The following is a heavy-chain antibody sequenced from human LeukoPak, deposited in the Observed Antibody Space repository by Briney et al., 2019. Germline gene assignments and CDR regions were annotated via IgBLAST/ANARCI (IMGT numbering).Heavy chain of an antibody. J-gene: IGHJ4*02. Sequence: SETLSLTCAVYGGSFSGYYWSWIRQPPGKGLEWIGEINHSGSSNYNASLKSRVTISVDTSKHQFSLKLSSVTAAHTAVYYCARLVPPVAGIVSSSEYHFDYWGQGTLVTVSS. CDR3: ARLVPPVAGIVSSSEYHFDY. V-gene: IGHV4-34*01. D-gene: IGHD6-19*01. CDR2: INHSGSS. CDR1: GGSFSGYY.